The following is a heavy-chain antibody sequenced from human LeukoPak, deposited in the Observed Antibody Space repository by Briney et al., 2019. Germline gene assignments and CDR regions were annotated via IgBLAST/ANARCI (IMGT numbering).Heavy chain of an antibody. Sequence: GGSLRLSCAASGFTFNNYWMHWVRQAPGKGLVWVSRINSDGSSTNYVDSVKGRFTISRDNAKNTLFLQMNSLRAEDTAVYYCTRGNFYSGSGSSPLDYWGQGTLVTVSS. CDR3: TRGNFYSGSGSSPLDY. V-gene: IGHV3-74*01. CDR1: GFTFNNYW. D-gene: IGHD3-10*01. CDR2: INSDGSST. J-gene: IGHJ4*02.